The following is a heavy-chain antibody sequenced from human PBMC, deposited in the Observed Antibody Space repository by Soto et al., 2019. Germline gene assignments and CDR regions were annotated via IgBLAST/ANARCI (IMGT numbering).Heavy chain of an antibody. V-gene: IGHV3-33*01. D-gene: IGHD4-17*01. Sequence: QVQLVESGGGVVQPGRSLRLSCAASGFTFSSYGMHWVRQAPGKGLEWVAVIWYDGSNKYYADSVKGRFTISRDNSKKMLYLQMNSLRAEDTAVYYCARDLREDLMTTVTTSAFDIWGQGTMVTVSS. CDR2: IWYDGSNK. CDR3: ARDLREDLMTTVTTSAFDI. CDR1: GFTFSSYG. J-gene: IGHJ3*02.